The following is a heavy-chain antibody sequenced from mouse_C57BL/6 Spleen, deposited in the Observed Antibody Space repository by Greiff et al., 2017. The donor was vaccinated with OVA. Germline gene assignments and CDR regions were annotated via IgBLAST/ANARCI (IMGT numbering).Heavy chain of an antibody. Sequence: QVQLQQSGAELVRPGASVTLSCKASGYTFTDYEMHWVKQTPVHGLEWIGAIDPETGGTAYNQKFKGKAILTADKSSSTAYMELRSLTSEDSAVYYGTSGDDYEEGAMDYWGQGTSVTVSS. J-gene: IGHJ4*01. CDR1: GYTFTDYE. CDR2: IDPETGGT. V-gene: IGHV1-15*01. D-gene: IGHD2-4*01. CDR3: TSGDDYEEGAMDY.